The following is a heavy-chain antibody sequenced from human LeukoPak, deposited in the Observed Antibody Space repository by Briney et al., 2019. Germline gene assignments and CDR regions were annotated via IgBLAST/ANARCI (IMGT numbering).Heavy chain of an antibody. D-gene: IGHD6-6*01. Sequence: GGSLRLSCAASGFTVSNNYMSWVRQAPGKGLEWVSVIFSGGTTYYADSAKGRFTISRDNSKNTLYLQMKNLRVEDTAVYYCARCGTYSSSVTEFDPWGQGTLVTVSS. J-gene: IGHJ5*02. V-gene: IGHV3-53*01. CDR3: ARCGTYSSSVTEFDP. CDR1: GFTVSNNY. CDR2: IFSGGTT.